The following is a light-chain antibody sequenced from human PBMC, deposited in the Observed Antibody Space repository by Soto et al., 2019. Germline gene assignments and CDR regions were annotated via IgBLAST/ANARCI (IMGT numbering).Light chain of an antibody. J-gene: IGKJ4*01. Sequence: EIVMTQSPATLSVSPGERATLSCRASQSVSSNLAWYQQKPGQAPRLLIYGASTRATGIPARFSGSGSGTEFTLTISSLQSEDFAVYYCQQHNNWPWELTFGGGTKVEIK. CDR1: QSVSSN. CDR3: QQHNNWPWELT. CDR2: GAS. V-gene: IGKV3-15*01.